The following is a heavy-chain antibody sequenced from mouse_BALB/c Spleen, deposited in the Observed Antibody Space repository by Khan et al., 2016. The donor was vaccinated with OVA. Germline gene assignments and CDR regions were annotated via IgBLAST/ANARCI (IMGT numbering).Heavy chain of an antibody. V-gene: IGHV1-7*01. CDR3: ARRGLRWDFDD. D-gene: IGHD1-1*01. CDR2: INPSTGYT. Sequence: QVQLQQSGAELAKPGASVKMSCKASGYTFINYWILWVKQRPGQGLEWIGYINPSTGYTEYNQNFKDKATLTADKSSSTAYMQLSSLTSEDSAVYYCARRGLRWDFDDWVQGTTLTVSS. J-gene: IGHJ2*01. CDR1: GYTFINYW.